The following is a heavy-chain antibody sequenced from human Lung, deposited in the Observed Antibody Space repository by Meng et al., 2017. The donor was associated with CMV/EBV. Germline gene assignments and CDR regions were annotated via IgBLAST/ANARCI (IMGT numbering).Heavy chain of an antibody. V-gene: IGHV3-48*03. CDR2: ISTSGSTI. CDR3: ARKFAGVLTGYWPSNYGMDV. CDR1: GFXFSSYE. Sequence: GGSXRLXCVASGFXFSSYEMRWVRQAPGKGLEWVSSISTSGSTIYYADSAKGRFTVSRDNAENSLYLQMNGLRAEDTALYYCARKFAGVLTGYWPSNYGMDVWXQGTTVTVSS. J-gene: IGHJ6*02. D-gene: IGHD3-9*01.